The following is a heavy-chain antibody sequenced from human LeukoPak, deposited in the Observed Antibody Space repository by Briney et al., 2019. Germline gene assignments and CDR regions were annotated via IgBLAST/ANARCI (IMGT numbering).Heavy chain of an antibody. Sequence: GGSLRLSCAASGFTVSSNYMSWVRQAPGKGLEWVSVIYSGGSTYYADSVKGRFTISRDSSKNTLYLQMNSLRAEDTAVYYCARPYYGSGSYLYGMDVWGQGTTVTVSS. D-gene: IGHD3-10*01. V-gene: IGHV3-53*01. CDR2: IYSGGST. CDR1: GFTVSSNY. CDR3: ARPYYGSGSYLYGMDV. J-gene: IGHJ6*02.